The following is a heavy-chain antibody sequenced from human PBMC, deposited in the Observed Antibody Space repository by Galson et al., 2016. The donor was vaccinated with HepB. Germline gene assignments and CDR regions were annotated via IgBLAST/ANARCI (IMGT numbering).Heavy chain of an antibody. J-gene: IGHJ4*02. CDR2: ISYDGTNK. V-gene: IGHV3-30*18. CDR1: GFTLNTYG. D-gene: IGHD3-10*01. CDR3: AKVRDYYGSGSYWKYFDH. Sequence: SLRLSCAASGFTLNTYGVHWVRQAPGKGLEWVAVISYDGTNKYYVDSVKGRFTISRDTSKNTLYLQMNSLRAEDTAIYYCAKVRDYYGSGSYWKYFDHWGQGTLGTVSS.